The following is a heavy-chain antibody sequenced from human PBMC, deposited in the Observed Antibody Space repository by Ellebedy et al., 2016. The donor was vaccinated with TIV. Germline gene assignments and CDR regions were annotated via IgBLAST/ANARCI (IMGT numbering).Heavy chain of an antibody. V-gene: IGHV4-34*01. Sequence: SETLSLTXAVYGGSFSGYFWSWIRQAPGKGLEWIGEINPRGSTNCNPFLKSRVTISIDTSKNQFSLNLSSVTAADTAVYYCSRGPRASVRVGHWGQGSLVTVSS. CDR1: GGSFSGYF. J-gene: IGHJ4*02. CDR3: SRGPRASVRVGH. D-gene: IGHD3-16*01. CDR2: INPRGST.